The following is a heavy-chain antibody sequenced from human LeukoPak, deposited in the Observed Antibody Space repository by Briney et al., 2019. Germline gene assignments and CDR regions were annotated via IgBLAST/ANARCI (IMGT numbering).Heavy chain of an antibody. CDR1: GNYW. V-gene: IGHV3-74*01. J-gene: IGHJ2*01. CDR3: ARASPADFNL. CDR2: IRGDGIVT. Sequence: PGGSLRLSCAASGNYWIHWVRQAPGKGLVWVSRIRGDGIVTNYADSAEGRFTVSRDNAKNTVHLQMNSLRDDDTAVYYCARASPADFNLWGRGTLVTVSS.